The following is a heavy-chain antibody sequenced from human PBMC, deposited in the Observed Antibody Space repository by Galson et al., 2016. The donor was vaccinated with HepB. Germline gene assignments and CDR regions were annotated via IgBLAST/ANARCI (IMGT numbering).Heavy chain of an antibody. CDR2: ISSSGRSI. CDR3: VRDGRGDDFNMDV. D-gene: IGHD3-3*01. CDR1: GYAFRNYI. J-gene: IGHJ6*02. Sequence: SLRLSCAASGYAFRNYIMNWVRQSPGKGLEWVTSISSSGRSIYYADSVKGRFTISRDNAQNSLYLQMNSLRAEDTAVYYCVRDGRGDDFNMDVWGQGTTVTVSS. V-gene: IGHV3-21*04.